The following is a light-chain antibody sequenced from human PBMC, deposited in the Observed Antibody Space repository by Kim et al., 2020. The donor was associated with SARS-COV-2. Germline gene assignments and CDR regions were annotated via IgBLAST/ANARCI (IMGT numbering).Light chain of an antibody. CDR2: QDS. V-gene: IGLV3-1*01. CDR1: KLGDTY. CDR3: QAWDSSTAVV. J-gene: IGLJ2*01. Sequence: SSELTQPPSVSVSPGQTASITCSGDKLGDTYACWYQQKPGQSPVLVIYQDSKRSSVTPERFSGSNSGNTATLTISGTQAMDEADYLCQAWDSSTAVVFGG.